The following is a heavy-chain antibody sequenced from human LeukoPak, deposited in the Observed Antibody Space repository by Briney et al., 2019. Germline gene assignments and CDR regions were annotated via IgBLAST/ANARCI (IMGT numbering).Heavy chain of an antibody. Sequence: SETLSLTCTVSGGSITTYFWSWIRQTPGKGLEWVGTFYYSGRTYYNPSLNSRVSVSVDTSQNNFSLHLNSVTAADTAVYYCATLRRYGSGTNYPPGYFDYWGQGTLVSVSS. V-gene: IGHV4-59*05. J-gene: IGHJ4*02. CDR1: GGSITTYF. CDR2: FYYSGRT. D-gene: IGHD3-10*01. CDR3: ATLRRYGSGTNYPPGYFDY.